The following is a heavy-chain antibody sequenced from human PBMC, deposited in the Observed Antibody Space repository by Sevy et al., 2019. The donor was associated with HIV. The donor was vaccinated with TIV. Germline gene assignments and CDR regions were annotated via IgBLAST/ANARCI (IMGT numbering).Heavy chain of an antibody. CDR1: GFTFSSYG. CDR2: ISYDGSNK. V-gene: IGHV3-30*18. Sequence: GGSLRLSCAASGFTFSSYGMHWVRQAPGKGLEWVAVISYDGSNKYYADSVKGRFTISRDNSKNTLYLQMNSLRAEDTAVYYCAKAHCSSISCYYYYYYGMDVWGQGTTVTVSS. CDR3: AKAHCSSISCYYYYYYGMDV. J-gene: IGHJ6*02. D-gene: IGHD2-2*01.